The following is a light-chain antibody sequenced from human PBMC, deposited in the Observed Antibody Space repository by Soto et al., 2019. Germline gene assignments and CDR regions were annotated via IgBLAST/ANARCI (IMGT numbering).Light chain of an antibody. CDR3: MQGKHWTIT. V-gene: IGKV2-30*02. J-gene: IGKJ5*01. CDR1: QSLVHSDGIAY. CDR2: KVS. Sequence: DVVMTQSPLSLPVTLGQPASISCRSNQSLVHSDGIAYFSWFQQRPGRSPRRLIYKVSNRDSGVPARFSGSGSGTDFALKISRVEAEDVGVYYCMQGKHWTITFRQGSRLEIX.